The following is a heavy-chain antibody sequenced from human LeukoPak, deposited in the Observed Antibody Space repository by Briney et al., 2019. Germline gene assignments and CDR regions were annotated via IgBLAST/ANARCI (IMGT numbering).Heavy chain of an antibody. J-gene: IGHJ5*02. Sequence: PSETLSLTCTVSGGSISSNNYCWGWIRQPPGKGLEWIGSICFGGTSYYNPSLKSRVTISVDTSKNQFSLRLTSVTAADTAVYYCARCGNWAYNWFDPWGQGTLVTVSS. V-gene: IGHV4-39*01. CDR2: ICFGGTS. CDR1: GGSISSNNYC. D-gene: IGHD7-27*01. CDR3: ARCGNWAYNWFDP.